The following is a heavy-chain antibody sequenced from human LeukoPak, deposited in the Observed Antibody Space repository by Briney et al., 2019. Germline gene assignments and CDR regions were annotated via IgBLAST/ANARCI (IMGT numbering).Heavy chain of an antibody. Sequence: PGGSLRLSCAASGFTFRMYAMTWVRQAPGKGLEWVATVSGGVGSTYYADSVKGRFTISRDNSKNTVYLQLNSLRADDTAVFYCATSMVQGLMPYYYYAMVVWGQGTTVTVSS. D-gene: IGHD3-10*01. CDR2: VSGGVGST. J-gene: IGHJ6*02. V-gene: IGHV3-23*01. CDR1: GFTFRMYA. CDR3: ATSMVQGLMPYYYYAMVV.